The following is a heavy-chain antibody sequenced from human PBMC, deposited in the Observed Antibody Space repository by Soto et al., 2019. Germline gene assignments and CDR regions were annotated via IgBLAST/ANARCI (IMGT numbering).Heavy chain of an antibody. D-gene: IGHD2-2*01. V-gene: IGHV4-30-4*01. CDR2: IYYSGST. CDR3: ARDSFVVVPAAPPRDWFDP. Sequence: QVQLQESGPGLVKPSQTLSLTCTVSGGSISSGDYYWSWIRQPPGKGLEWIGYIYYSGSTSYNPSLKSRFTISVDTSKNQFSLKLSSVTAADTAVYYCARDSFVVVPAAPPRDWFDPWGQGTLVTVSS. CDR1: GGSISSGDYY. J-gene: IGHJ5*02.